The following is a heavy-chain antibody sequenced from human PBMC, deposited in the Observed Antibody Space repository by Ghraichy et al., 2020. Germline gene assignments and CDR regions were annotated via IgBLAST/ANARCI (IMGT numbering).Heavy chain of an antibody. CDR3: AGESPHIVVANDAFDI. D-gene: IGHD2-21*01. V-gene: IGHV4-31*03. CDR1: GGSISSGGYY. J-gene: IGHJ3*02. Sequence: SETLSLTCTVSGGSISSGGYYWSWIRQHPGKGLEWIGYIYYSGSTYYNPSLKSRVTISVDTSKNQFSLKLSSVTAADTAVYYCAGESPHIVVANDAFDIWGQGTMVTVSS. CDR2: IYYSGST.